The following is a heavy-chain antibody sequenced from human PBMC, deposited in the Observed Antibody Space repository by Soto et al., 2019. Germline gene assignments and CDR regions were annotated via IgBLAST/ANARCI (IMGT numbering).Heavy chain of an antibody. CDR2: TYYRSKWYY. Sequence: SQTLSLTCAITGDSVSSNSAGWSWVRQSPSRGLEWLGRTYYRSKWYYEYAVSVRGRITINPDTSKNQYSLQLNSVTPEDTAVYFCPRGEQYSGRIFPYWGQVTLVTVSS. CDR3: PRGEQYSGRIFPY. V-gene: IGHV6-1*01. CDR1: GDSVSSNSAG. D-gene: IGHD1-26*01. J-gene: IGHJ4*01.